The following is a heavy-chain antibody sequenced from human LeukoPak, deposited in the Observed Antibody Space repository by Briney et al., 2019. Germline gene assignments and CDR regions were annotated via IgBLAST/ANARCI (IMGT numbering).Heavy chain of an antibody. J-gene: IGHJ6*02. CDR3: ARNNGMDV. V-gene: IGHV3-7*03. CDR2: VNRDGSET. CDR1: GFALSSHW. Sequence: SGGSLRLSCAASGFALSSHWMTWVRQVPGRGPEWVANVNRDGSETYYLDSVKGRFTISKDNAKNSLYLQMNSLRAKDTALYHCARNNGMDVWGQGTTVIVSS.